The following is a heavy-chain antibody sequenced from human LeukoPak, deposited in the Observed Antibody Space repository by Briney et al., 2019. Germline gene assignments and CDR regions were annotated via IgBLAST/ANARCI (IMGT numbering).Heavy chain of an antibody. J-gene: IGHJ5*02. Sequence: GASVKVSCKASGDTFTSYAMHWVRQAPGQRLEWMGWMNPNSGNTGYAQKFQGRVTMTRNTSISTAYMELSNLRPEDTAVYYCARDGSGTYWAYYNWFDPWGQGTLVTVSS. CDR1: GDTFTSYA. D-gene: IGHD3-10*01. CDR2: MNPNSGNT. CDR3: ARDGSGTYWAYYNWFDP. V-gene: IGHV1-8*02.